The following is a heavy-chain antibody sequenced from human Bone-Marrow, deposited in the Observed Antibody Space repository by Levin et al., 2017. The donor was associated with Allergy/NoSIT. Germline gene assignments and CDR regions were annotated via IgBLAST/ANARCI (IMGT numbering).Heavy chain of an antibody. CDR3: ARDKSGTYFSFES. D-gene: IGHD1-26*01. CDR1: DDSINTYF. V-gene: IGHV4-59*01. J-gene: IGHJ4*02. CDR2: ISHSGST. Sequence: GSLRLSCNVSDDSINTYFWSWIRQPPGKGLEWIGYISHSGSTNYNPSLKSRVTISLDTSKNHISLRLISVTAADAAIYYCARDKSGTYFSFESWGEGSLVAVSS.